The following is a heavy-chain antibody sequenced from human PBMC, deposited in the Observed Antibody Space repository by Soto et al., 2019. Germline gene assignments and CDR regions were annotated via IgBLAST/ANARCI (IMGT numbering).Heavy chain of an antibody. D-gene: IGHD2-8*01. CDR3: ARTEMSVWMRPFDI. CDR1: GYTFTDYY. CDR2: INPNSGGT. V-gene: IGHV1-2*02. J-gene: IGHJ3*02. Sequence: QAQLVQSGAEVKKPGASVKVSCEASGYTFTDYYIFWVRQAPGQGLEWIGLINPNSGGTDYAQKFRGRVTLTRDSSISTAYMELTRLRGDDTAIYFCARTEMSVWMRPFDIWGQGTVVTVSS.